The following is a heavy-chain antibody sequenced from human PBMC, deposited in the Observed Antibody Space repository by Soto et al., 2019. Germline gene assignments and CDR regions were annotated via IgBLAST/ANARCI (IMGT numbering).Heavy chain of an antibody. Sequence: QITLKESGPTLVKPTQTLTLTCTFSGFSLSTGGVGVGWIRQPPGKALEWLALIYWDDDKRYSPSLKRRLTVTNDISKDQVVLTMTNIDPVDTATYSCGHSHCGGDCLRSYSSHYSYGMDVWGQGTTVTVFS. CDR3: GHSHCGGDCLRSYSSHYSYGMDV. J-gene: IGHJ6*02. D-gene: IGHD2-21*02. CDR1: GFSLSTGGVG. V-gene: IGHV2-5*02. CDR2: IYWDDDK.